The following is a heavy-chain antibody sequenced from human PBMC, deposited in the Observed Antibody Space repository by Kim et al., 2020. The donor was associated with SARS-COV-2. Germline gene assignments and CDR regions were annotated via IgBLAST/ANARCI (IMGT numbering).Heavy chain of an antibody. CDR2: IDTNTGNP. Sequence: ASVKVSCKASGYTFTTYAINWVRQAPGQGLEWMGWIDTNTGNPTYAQGFTGRFAFSLDTSVNTAYLQISSLKAEDTAVYYCAREGVDYYDSTGYYYFWGQGTLVTVSS. CDR3: AREGVDYYDSTGYYYF. J-gene: IGHJ4*02. V-gene: IGHV7-4-1*02. D-gene: IGHD3-22*01. CDR1: GYTFTTYA.